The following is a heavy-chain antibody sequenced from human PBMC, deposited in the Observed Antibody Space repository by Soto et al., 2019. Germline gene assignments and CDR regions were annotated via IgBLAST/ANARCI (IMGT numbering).Heavy chain of an antibody. D-gene: IGHD2-2*01. J-gene: IGHJ6*02. Sequence: GGSLRLSCAASGFTFSSYGMHWVRQAPGKGLEWVAVIWYDGSNKYYADSVKGRFTISRDNSKNTLYLQMNSLRAEDTAVYYWESPFFCSSTSCYSRGYYDVMEVWGQGPTDPVS. V-gene: IGHV3-33*01. CDR1: GFTFSSYG. CDR2: IWYDGSNK. CDR3: ESPFFCSSTSCYSRGYYDVMEV.